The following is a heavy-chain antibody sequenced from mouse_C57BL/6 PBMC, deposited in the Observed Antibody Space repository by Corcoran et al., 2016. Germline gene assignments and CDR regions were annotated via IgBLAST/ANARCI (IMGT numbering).Heavy chain of an antibody. D-gene: IGHD2-4*01. CDR2: ILPGSGST. CDR3: ARWGYYDYHNYYAMDY. J-gene: IGHJ4*01. CDR1: GYTFTGYW. Sequence: QVQLQQSGAELMKPGASVKLSCKATGYTFTGYWIEWVKQRPGHGLEWIGEILPGSGSTNYNEKFKGKATFTAATSSNTAYMQLSSLTTEDSAIYYCARWGYYDYHNYYAMDYWGQGTSVTVSS. V-gene: IGHV1-9*01.